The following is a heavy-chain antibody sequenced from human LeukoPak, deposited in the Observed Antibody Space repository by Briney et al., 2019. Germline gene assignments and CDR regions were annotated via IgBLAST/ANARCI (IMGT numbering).Heavy chain of an antibody. D-gene: IGHD6-13*01. V-gene: IGHV3-23*01. CDR2: IRDSGDNT. Sequence: GGSLRLSCAASGFTFDDYAMTWVRQAPGKGLEWVSAIRDSGDNTYYADSVKGRFTISRDKSKNTLFLQMNSLRAEDTAVYYCAKDGAAAGPADYWGQGTLVTVSS. J-gene: IGHJ4*02. CDR3: AKDGAAAGPADY. CDR1: GFTFDDYA.